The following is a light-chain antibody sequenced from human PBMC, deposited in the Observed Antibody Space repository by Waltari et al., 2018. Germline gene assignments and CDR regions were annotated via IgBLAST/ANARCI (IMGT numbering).Light chain of an antibody. V-gene: IGKV3-15*01. Sequence: EVVLTQSPVTLSVSPGETVTLSCRASQSVASYLAWYQQKSGQAPRLLLYGASSRATGVPARFSGGGSATEFTLTISGLQSEDFAVYYCQQYGNLPPYTFGQGTQLEIK. CDR3: QQYGNLPPYT. J-gene: IGKJ2*01. CDR2: GAS. CDR1: QSVASY.